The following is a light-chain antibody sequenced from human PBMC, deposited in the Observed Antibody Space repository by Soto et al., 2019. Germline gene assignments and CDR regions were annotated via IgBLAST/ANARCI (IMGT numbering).Light chain of an antibody. V-gene: IGKV1-5*01. J-gene: IGKJ4*01. CDR2: DAS. CDR3: QQYDNYPLT. CDR1: QSISSW. Sequence: DIQMTQSPSTLSASVLDIVTITFLASQSISSWLAWYQQKPGKAPKLLIYDASSLESGVPSRFSGSASGTEFTLTISSLQPDDFATYYCQQYDNYPLTFGGGTKVDIK.